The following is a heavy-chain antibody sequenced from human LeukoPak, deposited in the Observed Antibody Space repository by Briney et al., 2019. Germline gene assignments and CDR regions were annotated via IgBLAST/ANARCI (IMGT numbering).Heavy chain of an antibody. D-gene: IGHD3-10*01. CDR1: GGSISSYY. CDR2: IYYSGST. J-gene: IGHJ5*02. Sequence: SETLSLTCTVSGGSISSYYWSWIRQPPGKGLEWIGYIYYSGSTNHNPSLKSRVTISVDTSKNQFSLKLSSVTAADTAVYYCARGNGVPIPFNWFDPWGQGTLVTVS. CDR3: ARGNGVPIPFNWFDP. V-gene: IGHV4-59*01.